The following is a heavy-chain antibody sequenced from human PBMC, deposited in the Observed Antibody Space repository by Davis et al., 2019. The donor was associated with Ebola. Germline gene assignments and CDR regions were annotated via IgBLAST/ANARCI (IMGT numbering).Heavy chain of an antibody. J-gene: IGHJ4*02. Sequence: SETLSLTCDVSSGSINSGDYSWTWIRQPPGKGLEWIGSLYHSGTTYYNPSLKSRITISVDRSRNQFSLLLSSVTATDTAVYYCARHPRGYDCFDYWGQGTLVTVSS. V-gene: IGHV4-30-2*01. D-gene: IGHD5-12*01. CDR3: ARHPRGYDCFDY. CDR2: LYHSGTT. CDR1: SGSINSGDYS.